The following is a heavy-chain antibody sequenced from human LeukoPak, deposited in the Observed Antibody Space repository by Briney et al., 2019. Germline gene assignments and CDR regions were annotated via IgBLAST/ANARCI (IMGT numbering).Heavy chain of an antibody. CDR3: WSVGSDYYMDV. D-gene: IGHD2-2*03. CDR2: IIPIFGTA. Sequence: SVKVSCKASGGTFSSYAISWVRQAPGQGLEWMGGIIPIFGTANYAQKFQGRVTITADESTSTAYLELSSLSSEDTAVYFFWSVGSDYYMDVWGKGTTVTVSS. CDR1: GGTFSSYA. J-gene: IGHJ6*03. V-gene: IGHV1-69*01.